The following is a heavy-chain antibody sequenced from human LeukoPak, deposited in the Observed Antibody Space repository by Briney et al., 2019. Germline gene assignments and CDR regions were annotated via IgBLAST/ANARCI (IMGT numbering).Heavy chain of an antibody. CDR3: AKFDSSGYYYAAFDI. Sequence: SETLSLTCTVSGGSISSYYWSWIRQPPGKGLEWIGYIYYSGSTNYNSSLKSRVTILVDMSKNQFSLKLSSVTAADTAVYYCAKFDSSGYYYAAFDIWGQGTMVTVSS. CDR1: GGSISSYY. D-gene: IGHD3-22*01. V-gene: IGHV4-59*01. CDR2: IYYSGST. J-gene: IGHJ3*02.